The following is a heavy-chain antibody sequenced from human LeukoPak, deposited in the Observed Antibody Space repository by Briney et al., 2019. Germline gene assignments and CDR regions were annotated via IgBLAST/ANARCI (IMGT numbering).Heavy chain of an antibody. Sequence: SGGSVRLSCAASGFTFSSYAMSWVRQAPGKGLEWVSAISGSGGSTYYADSVKGRFTISRDNSKNTLYLQMNSLRAEDTAVYYCAKDRRVQLERLRNWFDPWGQGTLVTVSS. D-gene: IGHD1-1*01. J-gene: IGHJ5*02. CDR2: ISGSGGST. V-gene: IGHV3-23*01. CDR1: GFTFSSYA. CDR3: AKDRRVQLERLRNWFDP.